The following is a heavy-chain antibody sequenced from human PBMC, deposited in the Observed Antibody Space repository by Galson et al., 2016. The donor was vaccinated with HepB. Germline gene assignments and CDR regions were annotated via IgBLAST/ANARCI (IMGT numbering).Heavy chain of an antibody. Sequence: SETLSLTCTVSGGSISNYYWTWIRQSPGKGLDWIGYIYYSGSTNYNPYYSGSTKYTPPLKSRVTISADMSNNQFSLRLTSVTAADTAVYYCARAPSNAWHNFDYWGQGILVTVSS. D-gene: IGHD2-2*01. V-gene: IGHV4-59*01. CDR3: ARAPSNAWHNFDY. J-gene: IGHJ4*02. CDR2: IYYSGST. CDR1: GGSISNYY.